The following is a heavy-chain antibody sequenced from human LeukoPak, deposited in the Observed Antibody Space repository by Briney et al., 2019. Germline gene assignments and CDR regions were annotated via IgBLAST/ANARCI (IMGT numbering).Heavy chain of an antibody. CDR1: GGSISSGGYY. Sequence: PSRTLSLTCTVSGGSISSGGYYWSWIRQHPGKGLEWIGYIYYSGSTYYNPSLKSRVTISVDTSKNQFSLKLSSVTAADTAVYYCARVERGSTRDYYFDYWGQGTLVTVSS. J-gene: IGHJ4*02. D-gene: IGHD1-1*01. V-gene: IGHV4-31*03. CDR2: IYYSGST. CDR3: ARVERGSTRDYYFDY.